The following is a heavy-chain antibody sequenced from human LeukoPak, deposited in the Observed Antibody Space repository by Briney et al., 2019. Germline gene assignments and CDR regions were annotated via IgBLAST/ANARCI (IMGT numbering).Heavy chain of an antibody. V-gene: IGHV1-18*01. Sequence: ASVKVSCKASGYTFTSYGISWVRQAPGQGLEWMGWISAYNGNTNHAQKLQGRVTMTTDTSTSTAYMELRSLRSDDTAVYYCARDQIVVVPAAKGGWFDPWGQGTLVTVSS. CDR3: ARDQIVVVPAAKGGWFDP. J-gene: IGHJ5*02. CDR1: GYTFTSYG. D-gene: IGHD2-2*01. CDR2: ISAYNGNT.